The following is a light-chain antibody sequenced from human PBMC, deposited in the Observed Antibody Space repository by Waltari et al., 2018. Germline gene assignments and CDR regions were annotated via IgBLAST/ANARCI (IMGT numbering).Light chain of an antibody. Sequence: DIQMTQSTSSLSASFGARTTITCRASQPIYTYLNWYRQRPGRAPKLLIYAASTLQSGVPPRFSGSGSGTDFTLTINSLQLDDFGTYFCQQSHSSPLTFGGGTKLE. J-gene: IGKJ4*01. CDR1: QPIYTY. CDR3: QQSHSSPLT. V-gene: IGKV1-39*01. CDR2: AAS.